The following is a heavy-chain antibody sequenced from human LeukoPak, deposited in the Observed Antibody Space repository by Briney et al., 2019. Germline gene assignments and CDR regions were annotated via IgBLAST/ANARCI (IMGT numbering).Heavy chain of an antibody. Sequence: GASVKVSCKASGGTFSSYAISWVRQAPGRGLEWMGGIIPIFGTANYAQKFQGRVTITTDESTSTAYMELSSLRSEDTAVYYCARAGLPAAPSGFDYWGQGTLVTVSS. J-gene: IGHJ4*02. D-gene: IGHD2-2*01. CDR3: ARAGLPAAPSGFDY. CDR2: IIPIFGTA. CDR1: GGTFSSYA. V-gene: IGHV1-69*05.